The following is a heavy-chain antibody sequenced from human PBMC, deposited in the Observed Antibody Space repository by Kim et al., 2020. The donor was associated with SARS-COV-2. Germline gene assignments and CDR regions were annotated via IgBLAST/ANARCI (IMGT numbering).Heavy chain of an antibody. CDR3: ARGARYLDFDY. CDR2: ISSSGSTI. Sequence: GGSLRLSFAASGFTFSSYEMNWVRQAPGKGLEWVSYISSSGSTIYYADSVKGRFTISRDNAKNSLYLQMNSLRAEDTAVYYCARGARYLDFDYWGQGTLVTVSS. D-gene: IGHD3-16*02. CDR1: GFTFSSYE. V-gene: IGHV3-48*03. J-gene: IGHJ4*02.